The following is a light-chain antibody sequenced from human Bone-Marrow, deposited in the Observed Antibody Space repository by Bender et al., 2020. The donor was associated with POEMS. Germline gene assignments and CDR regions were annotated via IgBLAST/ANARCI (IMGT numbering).Light chain of an antibody. V-gene: IGLV2-23*01. CDR3: SSYAGSSTLV. CDR2: EGS. Sequence: QSALTQPRSVSGSPGQSVTISCTGTSSDVGNYNFVSWYQQHPGKAPKLMIYEGSKRPSGVSNRFSGSKSGNTASLTVSGLQAEDEADYYCSSYAGSSTLVFGGGTKLTVL. CDR1: SSDVGNYNF. J-gene: IGLJ3*02.